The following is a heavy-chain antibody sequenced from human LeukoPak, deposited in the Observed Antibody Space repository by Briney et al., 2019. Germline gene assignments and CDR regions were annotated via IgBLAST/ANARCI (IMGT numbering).Heavy chain of an antibody. CDR2: IRYDGSTR. Sequence: GGSLRLSCAVSGFIFTDYGMHWVRQAPGKGLEWEAFIRYDGSTRYYVDSVKVRVTISRDNSKNMLFLQMNSLRGEDTAVYYCAKDGTASKPSDLDFWGQGTLVIVSS. CDR1: GFIFTDYG. J-gene: IGHJ4*02. D-gene: IGHD1/OR15-1a*01. CDR3: AKDGTASKPSDLDF. V-gene: IGHV3-30*02.